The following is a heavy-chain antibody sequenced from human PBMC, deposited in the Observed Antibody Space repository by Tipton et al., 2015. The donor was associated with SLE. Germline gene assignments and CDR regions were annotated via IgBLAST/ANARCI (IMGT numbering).Heavy chain of an antibody. CDR2: VYSTGGT. D-gene: IGHD3-3*01. V-gene: IGHV4-61*02. CDR1: GGSIKSGPHS. Sequence: TLSLTCTVSGGSIKSGPHSWSWIRQPAGKGLEWIGRVYSTGGTNYNPSLESRVSVSVDTSKNQFSLKLSSVTAADTAVYFCARTLVLQFLPYDAFDIWGQGTMVTVSS. J-gene: IGHJ3*02. CDR3: ARTLVLQFLPYDAFDI.